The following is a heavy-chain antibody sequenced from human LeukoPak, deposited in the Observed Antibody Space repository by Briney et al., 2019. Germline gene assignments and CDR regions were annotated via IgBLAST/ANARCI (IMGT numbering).Heavy chain of an antibody. CDR3: ARGMDYGDYVSY. Sequence: SVKVSCKASGGTFSSYAISWVRQAPGQGLEWMGGTIPIFGTANYAQKFQGRVTITADESTSTAYMELSSLRSEDTAVYYCARGMDYGDYVSYWGQGTLVTVSS. CDR2: TIPIFGTA. V-gene: IGHV1-69*13. J-gene: IGHJ4*02. CDR1: GGTFSSYA. D-gene: IGHD4-17*01.